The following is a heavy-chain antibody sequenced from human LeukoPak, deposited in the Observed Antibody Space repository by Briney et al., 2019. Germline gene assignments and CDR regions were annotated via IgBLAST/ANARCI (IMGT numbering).Heavy chain of an antibody. V-gene: IGHV4-30-4*01. D-gene: IGHD2-15*01. CDR1: GGSISNGDYF. CDR2: IFHSGST. Sequence: SETLSLTCTVSGGSISNGDYFWSWIRQSPGKGLEWIGYIFHSGSTFYNPSFKGGVAISVDTSKNQFSLRLTSVTVADTAVYYCARDPLLTRSPTPATRESYYYYGMDVWGPGTTVTVSS. CDR3: ARDPLLTRSPTPATRESYYYYGMDV. J-gene: IGHJ6*02.